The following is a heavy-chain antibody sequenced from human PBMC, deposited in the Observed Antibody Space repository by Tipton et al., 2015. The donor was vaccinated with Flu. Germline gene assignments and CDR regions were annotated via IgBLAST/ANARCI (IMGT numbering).Heavy chain of an antibody. D-gene: IGHD3-10*01. CDR3: ATTTYYYGSGSHDY. CDR2: IHRSGNT. J-gene: IGHJ4*02. Sequence: TLSLTCSVSGDSIGYPYYWGWIRQPPGKGLEWIGNIHRSGNTYHNPSLKSRVTMSVDSSKNQFSLRLTSVTAADTAVYYCATTTYYYGSGSHDYWGQGTLVTVSS. CDR1: GDSIGYPYY. V-gene: IGHV4-38-2*01.